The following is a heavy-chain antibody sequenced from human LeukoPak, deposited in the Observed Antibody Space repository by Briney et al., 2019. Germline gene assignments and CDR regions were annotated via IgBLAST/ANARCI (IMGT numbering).Heavy chain of an antibody. CDR3: ATPERGYSGYDFGS. Sequence: ASVKVSCKASGYTFTGYHMHWVRQAPGPGHEWMGWINPNSGGTNYAQKFQGRVTMTRDTSISTAYMELSRLRSDDTAVYYWATPERGYSGYDFGSWGQGTLVTVSS. CDR1: GYTFTGYH. J-gene: IGHJ4*02. V-gene: IGHV1-2*02. CDR2: INPNSGGT. D-gene: IGHD5-12*01.